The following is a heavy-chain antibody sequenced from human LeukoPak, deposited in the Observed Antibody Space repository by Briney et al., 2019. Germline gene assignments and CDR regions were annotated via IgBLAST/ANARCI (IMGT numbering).Heavy chain of an antibody. CDR1: GFTFSSYG. CDR3: ARGITGTTGFDY. D-gene: IGHD1-7*01. Sequence: GRSLRLSCAASGFTFSSYGMQGVRQAPGKGLEWVAVIWYYGSNKYYADSVEGRFTIYRDNSKNTLYLQMNSLGAEDTAVYYSARGITGTTGFDYWGQGTLVTVSS. J-gene: IGHJ4*02. V-gene: IGHV3-33*01. CDR2: IWYYGSNK.